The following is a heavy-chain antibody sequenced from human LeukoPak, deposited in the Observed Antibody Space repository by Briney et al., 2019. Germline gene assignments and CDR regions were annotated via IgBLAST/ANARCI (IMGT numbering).Heavy chain of an antibody. J-gene: IGHJ4*02. CDR2: MSYDGSNK. V-gene: IGHV3-30-3*01. CDR3: ARDKNWAYYFDY. CDR1: GFTFSSYA. D-gene: IGHD7-27*01. Sequence: GRSLRLSCAASGFTFSSYAMHWVRQAPGKGLEWVAVMSYDGSNKYYADSVKGRFTISRDNSKNTLYLQMNSLRAEDTAVYYCARDKNWAYYFDYWGQGTLVTVSS.